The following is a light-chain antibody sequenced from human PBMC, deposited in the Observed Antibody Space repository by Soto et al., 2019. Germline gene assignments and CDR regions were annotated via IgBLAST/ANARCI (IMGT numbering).Light chain of an antibody. CDR2: EVS. Sequence: QSALTQPPSASGSPGQSVTISCTGTSSDVGGYNYVSWYQQHPGKAPKLMIYEVSKRPSGVPDRFSGSKSGNTASLTVSGLQAEDEADYYCNSYAGSNNLAVFGGGTKLTVL. J-gene: IGLJ2*01. CDR3: NSYAGSNNLAV. V-gene: IGLV2-8*01. CDR1: SSDVGGYNY.